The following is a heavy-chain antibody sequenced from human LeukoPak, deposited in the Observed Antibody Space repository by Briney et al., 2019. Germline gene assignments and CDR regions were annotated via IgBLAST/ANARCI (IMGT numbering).Heavy chain of an antibody. Sequence: PSETLSLTCTVPGGSISSYYWSWIRQPAGKGLEWIGRIYTNGSTNYNPSLKSRVTMSVDTSKNQFSLKLSSVTAADTAVYYCARGTIFGVVIKAFDIWGQGTMVTVSS. J-gene: IGHJ3*02. V-gene: IGHV4-4*07. CDR3: ARGTIFGVVIKAFDI. CDR2: IYTNGST. CDR1: GGSISSYY. D-gene: IGHD3-3*01.